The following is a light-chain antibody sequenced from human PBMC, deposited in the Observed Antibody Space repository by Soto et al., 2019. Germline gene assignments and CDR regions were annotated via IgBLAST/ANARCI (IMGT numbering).Light chain of an antibody. CDR1: SSDIGGYNY. V-gene: IGLV2-14*01. CDR2: DVS. Sequence: QSVLTQPASVSGSPRQSIPISCTGTSSDIGGYNYVSWYQQHPGKAPKLMIYDVSNRPSGVSNRFSGSKSGNTASLTISGLQAEDEADYYCSSYTSSRSYVFGTGTKVTVL. J-gene: IGLJ1*01. CDR3: SSYTSSRSYV.